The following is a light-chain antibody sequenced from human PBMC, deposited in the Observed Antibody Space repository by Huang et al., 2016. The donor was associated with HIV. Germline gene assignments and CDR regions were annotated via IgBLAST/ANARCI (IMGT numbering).Light chain of an antibody. CDR1: QSVGNW. CDR3: QQYNRFYT. V-gene: IGKV1-5*03. Sequence: DIQMTRSPSTLSASVGDRVTITCRASQSVGNWLAWYQQKPVQAPKLLIYTASTLQNGVPSRFSGSGSETEFTLTINSLQPDDFATYYCQQYNRFYTFGQGTRLDIK. CDR2: TAS. J-gene: IGKJ2*01.